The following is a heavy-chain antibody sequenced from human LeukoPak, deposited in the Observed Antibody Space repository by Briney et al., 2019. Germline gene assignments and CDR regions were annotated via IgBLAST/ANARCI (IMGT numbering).Heavy chain of an antibody. Sequence: SETLSLTCTVSGGSISTYYWSRIRQPPGKGLEWIGYIYYTGSTNYNPSLKSRVTISVDTSKNQFSLKLSSVTAADTAVYYCARDRGDGYDYFWDYWGQGTLVTVSS. CDR3: ARDRGDGYDYFWDY. CDR2: IYYTGST. CDR1: GGSISTYY. J-gene: IGHJ4*02. V-gene: IGHV4-59*01. D-gene: IGHD5-12*01.